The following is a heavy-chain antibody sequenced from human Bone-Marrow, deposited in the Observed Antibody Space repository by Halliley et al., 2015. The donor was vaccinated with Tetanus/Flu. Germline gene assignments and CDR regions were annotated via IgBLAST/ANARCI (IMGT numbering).Heavy chain of an antibody. CDR2: ISFDGSNE. CDR3: VKDLGALVMTGLKFDY. D-gene: IGHD3-9*01. Sequence: ISFDGSNEYYADSVKGRFAISRDNSKNTLSLQMSSLRPEDTAVYYCVKDLGALVMTGLKFDYWGQGTLVTVSS. V-gene: IGHV3-30*18. J-gene: IGHJ4*02.